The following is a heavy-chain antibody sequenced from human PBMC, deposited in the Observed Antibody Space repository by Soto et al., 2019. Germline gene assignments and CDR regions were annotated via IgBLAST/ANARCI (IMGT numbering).Heavy chain of an antibody. CDR3: AKRQGTGLAAKNFDF. CDR2: ISDSGDLI. CDR1: GFPFSNHA. D-gene: IGHD2-15*01. V-gene: IGHV3-23*01. J-gene: IGHJ4*02. Sequence: EVQLLESGGGLVQPGGSLRVSCAASGFPFSNHAMSWVRQAPGKGLEWVSGISDSGDLIYYADSVKGRFSMSRDNSENMLYLQMTNLRAEDTAIYFCAKRQGTGLAAKNFDFWGQGTLVTVSS.